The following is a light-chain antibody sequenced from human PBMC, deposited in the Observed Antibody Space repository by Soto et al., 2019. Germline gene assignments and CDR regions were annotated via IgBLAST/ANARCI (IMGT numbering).Light chain of an antibody. CDR3: AAWDDSLNGVV. V-gene: IGLV1-44*01. J-gene: IGLJ2*01. CDR2: SNN. CDR1: SSNIGSNT. Sequence: QSVLTQPPSASGTPGQRVTISCSGSSSNIGSNTVNWYQQLPGTAPKLLIYSNNQRPSGDPDRFSDSKSGTSASLAISGLQSEDEADYYCAAWDDSLNGVVFGGGTKLTV.